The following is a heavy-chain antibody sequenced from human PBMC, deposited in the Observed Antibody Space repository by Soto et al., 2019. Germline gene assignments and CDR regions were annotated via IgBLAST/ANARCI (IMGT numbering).Heavy chain of an antibody. CDR3: TTVDAVVLN. CDR1: GFTFSNAW. Sequence: GGSLRLSCAASGFTFSNAWMSWVRQAPGGGLEWVGRIKRDIDGGTTDYAAPVKGRFAISRDDSNSILYPEMNSLRSEDTAVYYCTTVDAVVLNWGQGLLVTVSS. V-gene: IGHV3-15*01. D-gene: IGHD6-19*01. CDR2: IKRDIDGGTT. J-gene: IGHJ4*02.